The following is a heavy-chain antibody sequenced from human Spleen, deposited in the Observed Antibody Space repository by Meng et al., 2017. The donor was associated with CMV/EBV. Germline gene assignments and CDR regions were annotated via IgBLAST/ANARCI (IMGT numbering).Heavy chain of an antibody. D-gene: IGHD3-3*01. Sequence: SVKVSCKASGGTFSSYAISWVRQAPGQGLEWMGGIIPIFGTANYAQKFQGRVTITTDESTSTAYMELSSLRSEDTAVYYCARSPVHFGVVIRYYGMDVWGQGTTVTVSS. CDR2: IIPIFGTA. CDR3: ARSPVHFGVVIRYYGMDV. V-gene: IGHV1-69*05. CDR1: GGTFSSYA. J-gene: IGHJ6*02.